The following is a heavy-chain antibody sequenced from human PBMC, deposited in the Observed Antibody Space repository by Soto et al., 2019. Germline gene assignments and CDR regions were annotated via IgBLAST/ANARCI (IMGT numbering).Heavy chain of an antibody. V-gene: IGHV4-59*01. CDR1: GGSISSYY. D-gene: IGHD3-3*01. J-gene: IGHJ5*02. Sequence: SETLSLTCTVSGGSISSYYWSWIRQPPGKGLEWTGYIYYSGSTNYNPSLKSRVTISVDTSKNQFSLKLSSVTAADTAVYYCARAITNYDFWSGPVGWFDPWGQGTLVTVSS. CDR3: ARAITNYDFWSGPVGWFDP. CDR2: IYYSGST.